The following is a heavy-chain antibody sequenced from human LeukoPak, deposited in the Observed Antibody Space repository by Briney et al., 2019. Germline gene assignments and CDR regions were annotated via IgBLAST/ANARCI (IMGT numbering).Heavy chain of an antibody. J-gene: IGHJ3*02. CDR3: ARDPPMVGATDAFDI. V-gene: IGHV4-61*02. D-gene: IGHD1-26*01. CDR1: GGSISSGSYY. CDR2: IYTSGST. Sequence: SQTLSLTCTVSGGSISSGSYYWSWIRQPAGKGLEWIGRIYTSGSTNYNPSLKSRVTISVDTSKNQFSLKLSSVTAADTAVYYCARDPPMVGATDAFDIWGQGTMVTVSS.